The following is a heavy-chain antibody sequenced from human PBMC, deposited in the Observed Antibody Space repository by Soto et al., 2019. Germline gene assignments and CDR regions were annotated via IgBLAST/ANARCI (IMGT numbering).Heavy chain of an antibody. D-gene: IGHD3-22*01. CDR1: GGTFSSYA. CDR3: AREDYYDSSGYYYVPSFDY. Sequence: QVQLVQSGAEVKKPGSSVKVSCKASGGTFSSYAISWVRQAPGQGLEWMGGIIPIFGTANYAQKLQGRVTITADESTSTAYMELSSLRSEDTAVYYCAREDYYDSSGYYYVPSFDYWGQGTLVTVSS. CDR2: IIPIFGTA. J-gene: IGHJ4*02. V-gene: IGHV1-69*01.